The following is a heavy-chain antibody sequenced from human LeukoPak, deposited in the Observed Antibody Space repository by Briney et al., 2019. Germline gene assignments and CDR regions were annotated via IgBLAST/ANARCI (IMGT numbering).Heavy chain of an antibody. CDR2: ISGSGGST. V-gene: IGHV3-23*01. CDR1: GFTFSSYA. CDR3: AKAAPDSSGYFLYTRVFDY. D-gene: IGHD3-22*01. Sequence: PGGSLRLSCTASGFTFSSYAMSWVRQAPGKGLEWVSAISGSGGSTYYADSVKGRFTISRDNSKNTLYLQMNSLRAEDTAVYYCAKAAPDSSGYFLYTRVFDYWGQGTLVTVSS. J-gene: IGHJ4*02.